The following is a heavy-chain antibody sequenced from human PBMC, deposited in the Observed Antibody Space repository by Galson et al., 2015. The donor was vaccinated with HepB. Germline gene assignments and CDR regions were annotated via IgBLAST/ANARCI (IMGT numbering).Heavy chain of an antibody. D-gene: IGHD4-17*01. Sequence: SLRLSCAASGFSFSSYDMHWVRQATGKGLEWVSAIGRAGDTYHASSVKGRFTISRENAKSSFYLQMNSLRAGDTAVYYCARGSPASGDSGLAYWGQGTLVTVSS. CDR1: GFSFSSYD. V-gene: IGHV3-13*01. CDR2: IGRAGDT. CDR3: ARGSPASGDSGLAY. J-gene: IGHJ4*02.